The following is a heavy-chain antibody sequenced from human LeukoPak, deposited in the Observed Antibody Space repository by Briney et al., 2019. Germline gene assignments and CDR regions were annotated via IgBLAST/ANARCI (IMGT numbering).Heavy chain of an antibody. J-gene: IGHJ4*02. V-gene: IGHV1-18*01. CDR1: GYTFTSYG. Sequence: ASVKVSCKASGYTFTSYGISWVRQAPGQGLEWMGWISAYNGNTNYAQKLQGRVTMTTDTSTSAAYMELRSLRSDDTAVYYCARDSRVRDTAMAEIDYWGQGTLVTVSS. CDR3: ARDSRVRDTAMAEIDY. CDR2: ISAYNGNT. D-gene: IGHD5-18*01.